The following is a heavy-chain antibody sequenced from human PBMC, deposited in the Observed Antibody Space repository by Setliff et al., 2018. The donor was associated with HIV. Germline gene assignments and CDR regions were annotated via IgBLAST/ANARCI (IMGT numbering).Heavy chain of an antibody. Sequence: QPGGSLRLSCAVSESSFSFFAMSWVRQAPGRGLEWVSYISSIDNTIHYADSVRGRFTIYTDNAKNSLYLQMNSLRAAETAVYYCARGERTIFIEPSYFFDYWGQGTLVTVSS. CDR1: ESSFSFFA. CDR2: ISSIDNTI. V-gene: IGHV3-48*03. D-gene: IGHD3-10*02. CDR3: ARGERTIFIEPSYFFDY. J-gene: IGHJ4*02.